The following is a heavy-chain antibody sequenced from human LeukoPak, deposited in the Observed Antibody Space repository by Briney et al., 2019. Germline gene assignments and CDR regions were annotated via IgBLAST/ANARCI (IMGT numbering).Heavy chain of an antibody. D-gene: IGHD2-8*01. CDR3: AKTRKWIDY. J-gene: IGHJ4*02. V-gene: IGHV3-11*01. Sequence: GGSLRLSCAASGFTVSSNYMSWVRQAPGKGLEWVSYISSSGSTTYYADSVKGRFTISRDNAKNSLYLQLSSLKADDTAVYYCAKTRKWIDYWGQGTLVTVSS. CDR1: GFTVSSNY. CDR2: ISSSGSTT.